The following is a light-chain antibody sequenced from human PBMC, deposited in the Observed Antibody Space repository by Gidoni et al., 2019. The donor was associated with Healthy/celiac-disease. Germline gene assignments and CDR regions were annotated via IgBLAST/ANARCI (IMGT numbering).Light chain of an antibody. J-gene: IGKJ2*01. Sequence: EIVMTQSPATLSVSPGERATLSCRASQRVSSNLAWYQQKPGQAPRRLIYGASTRATGIPARFSGSGSGTEFTLTISSLQSEDFAVYYCQQYNNWPSMYTFGQGTKLEIK. CDR3: QQYNNWPSMYT. CDR1: QRVSSN. V-gene: IGKV3-15*01. CDR2: GAS.